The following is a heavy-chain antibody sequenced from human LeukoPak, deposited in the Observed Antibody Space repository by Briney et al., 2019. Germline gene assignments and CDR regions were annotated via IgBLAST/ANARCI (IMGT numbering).Heavy chain of an antibody. J-gene: IGHJ4*02. V-gene: IGHV3-33*01. CDR3: ARARNNYDRSGCSALDY. Sequence: GRSLRPSCAVSEFSFSTYGMHWVRQAPGKGLQWVASLWYDGTNKYHADSVKGRFTISRDNSQSTLYLQMNSLRAEDTAVYYCARARNNYDRSGCSALDYWGEGNLVTVSS. CDR1: EFSFSTYG. CDR2: LWYDGTNK. D-gene: IGHD3-22*01.